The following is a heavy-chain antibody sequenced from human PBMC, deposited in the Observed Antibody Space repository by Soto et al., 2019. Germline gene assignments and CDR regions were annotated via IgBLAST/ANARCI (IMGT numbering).Heavy chain of an antibody. Sequence: GASGKVCCEAAGYTFTSSAMHCRRQAPGQRQEWMGWINAGKGNTKYSQKFQGRVTITRYTSASTAYMQLSSLRSEDTAAYYCARDHNRQLVHNYSSSYCMVVWGQATMLTVSS. D-gene: IGHD6-13*01. V-gene: IGHV1-3*01. CDR1: GYTFTSSA. J-gene: IGHJ6*02. CDR2: INAGKGNT. CDR3: ARDHNRQLVHNYSSSYCMVV.